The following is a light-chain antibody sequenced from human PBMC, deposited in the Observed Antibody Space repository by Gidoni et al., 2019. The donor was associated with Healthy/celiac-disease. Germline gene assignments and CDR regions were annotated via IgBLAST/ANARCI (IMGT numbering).Light chain of an antibody. J-gene: IGKJ4*01. CDR1: QSVSSN. Sequence: IVMTQSPATLSVSPGERATLSCRASQSVSSNLAWYQQKPGQAPRLLIYGASHRATGIPARFSGSGSGTEFTLTISSLESEDFAVYYCQQYNNWPLTFGGGTKVEIK. CDR2: GAS. CDR3: QQYNNWPLT. V-gene: IGKV3-15*01.